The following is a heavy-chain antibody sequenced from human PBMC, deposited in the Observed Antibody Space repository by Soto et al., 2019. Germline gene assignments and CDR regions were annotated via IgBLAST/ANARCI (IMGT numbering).Heavy chain of an antibody. D-gene: IGHD4-17*01. Sequence: DSVKVSCKASGYTFTSYAMHWVRQAPGQRLEWMGWINAGNGNTKYSQKFQGRVTITRDTSASTAYMELSSLRSEDTAVYSCARDMNTVNRLPQFDKWRLGTLX. J-gene: IGHJ5*02. CDR1: GYTFTSYA. CDR3: ARDMNTVNRLPQFDK. V-gene: IGHV1-3*01. CDR2: INAGNGNT.